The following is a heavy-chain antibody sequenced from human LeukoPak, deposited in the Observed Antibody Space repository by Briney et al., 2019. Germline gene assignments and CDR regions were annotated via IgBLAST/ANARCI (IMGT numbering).Heavy chain of an antibody. J-gene: IGHJ4*02. V-gene: IGHV4-34*01. CDR1: GGSFSGYY. CDR2: INHSGST. CDR3: ARRANCSGGSCYGRTYYFDY. D-gene: IGHD2-15*01. Sequence: PSETLSLTCAVYGGSFSGYYWSWIRQPPGKGLEWIGEINHSGSTNYNPSLKSRATISVDTSKNQFSLKLSSVTAADTAVYYCARRANCSGGSCYGRTYYFDYWGQGTLVTVSS.